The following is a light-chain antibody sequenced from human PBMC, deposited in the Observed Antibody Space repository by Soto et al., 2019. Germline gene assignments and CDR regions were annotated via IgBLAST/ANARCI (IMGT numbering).Light chain of an antibody. J-gene: IGLJ1*01. CDR2: RNS. Sequence: QSVLTQPPSASGTPGQGVTISCSGSDSNVESNYVYWYQHLPGTAPRLLIYRNSQRPSGVPDRFSGSKSGTSASLAISGLRSADEADYYCAAWDDILSGHVFGTGTKLTVL. CDR3: AAWDDILSGHV. CDR1: DSNVESNY. V-gene: IGLV1-47*01.